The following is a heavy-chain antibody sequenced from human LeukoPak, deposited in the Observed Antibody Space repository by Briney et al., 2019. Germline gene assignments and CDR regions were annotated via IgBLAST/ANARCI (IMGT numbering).Heavy chain of an antibody. CDR3: AREVVGATLN. D-gene: IGHD1-26*01. Sequence: ASVKVSCKASGGTFSSYAISWVRQAPGQGLEWMGGIIPIFGTANYAQKFQGRVTITTDESTSTAYMELSSLRSDDTAVYYCAREVVGATLNWGQGTLVTVSS. CDR2: IIPIFGTA. V-gene: IGHV1-69*05. J-gene: IGHJ4*02. CDR1: GGTFSSYA.